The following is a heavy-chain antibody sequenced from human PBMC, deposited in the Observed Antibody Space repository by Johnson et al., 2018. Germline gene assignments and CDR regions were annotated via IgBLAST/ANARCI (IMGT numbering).Heavy chain of an antibody. V-gene: IGHV5-51*01. CDR3: AGLSAEYCQY. Sequence: VQLVQSGAEVKRPGESLKISCQVSGYTFTSSWIGWVRQMPGKGLEWMGIIFPGDFDTKYSPSFQGQVTISADKSINTAYLQGSGLKASDTAMYYCAGLSAEYCQYWGRGTMVTVSS. J-gene: IGHJ1*01. CDR2: IFPGDFDT. CDR1: GYTFTSSW.